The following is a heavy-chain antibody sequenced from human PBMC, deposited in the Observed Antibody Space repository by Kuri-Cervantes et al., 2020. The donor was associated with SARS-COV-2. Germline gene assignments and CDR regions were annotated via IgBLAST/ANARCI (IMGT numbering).Heavy chain of an antibody. CDR1: GDSISRSSYY. CDR2: IFYRGST. V-gene: IGHV4-39*01. D-gene: IGHD3-3*01. J-gene: IGHJ4*02. Sequence: ESLKISCSVAGDSISRSSYYWAWIRQPPGKGLEWIASIFYRGSTYYNPSLKSRVTISVDTSKNQFSLKLTSVAAADTAVYYCARRAIFGVVPIYDYWGQGTLVTVSS. CDR3: ARRAIFGVVPIYDY.